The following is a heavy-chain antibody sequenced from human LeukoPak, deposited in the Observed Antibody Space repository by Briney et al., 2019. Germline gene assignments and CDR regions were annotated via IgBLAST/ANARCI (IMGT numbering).Heavy chain of an antibody. CDR3: ARERSLYYYDSSGIDY. CDR1: GYTFTSYQ. CDR2: INPSAGRT. D-gene: IGHD3-22*01. V-gene: IGHV1-46*01. J-gene: IGHJ4*02. Sequence: EASVKVSCKASGYTFTSYQIHWVRQAPGQGLEWMGIINPSAGRTHSLQKLQGRVTMTTDTSTSTAYMELRSLRSDDTAVYYCARERSLYYYDSSGIDYWGQGTLVTVSS.